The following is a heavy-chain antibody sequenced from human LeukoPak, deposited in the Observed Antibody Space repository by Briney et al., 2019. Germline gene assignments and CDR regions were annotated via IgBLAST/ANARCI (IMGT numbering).Heavy chain of an antibody. V-gene: IGHV3-43D*03. CDR1: GFTFDDYA. Sequence: PGGSLRLSCAASGFTFDDYAMHWVRQAPGKGLEWVSLISWDGGSTYYADSVKGRFTISRDNAKNSLYLQLNSMRAEDTAVYYCARRGSYLDYWGQGTLVTVSS. CDR3: ARRGSYLDY. CDR2: ISWDGGST. D-gene: IGHD1-26*01. J-gene: IGHJ4*02.